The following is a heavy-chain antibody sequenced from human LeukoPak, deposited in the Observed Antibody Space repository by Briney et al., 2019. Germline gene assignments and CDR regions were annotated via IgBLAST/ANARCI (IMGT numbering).Heavy chain of an antibody. Sequence: GESLKISCQGSGYSFTSYWIGWVRQLPGKGLEWMGIIYPGDSDTRYSPSFQGQVTISADKSISTAYLQWSSLKASDTAMYYCARTKQLSGWYYIDYWGQGTLVTVSS. CDR3: ARTKQLSGWYYIDY. J-gene: IGHJ4*02. CDR2: IYPGDSDT. CDR1: GYSFTSYW. D-gene: IGHD6-19*01. V-gene: IGHV5-51*01.